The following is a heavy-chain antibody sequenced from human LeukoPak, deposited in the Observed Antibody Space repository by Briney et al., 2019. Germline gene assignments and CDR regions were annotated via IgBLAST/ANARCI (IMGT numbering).Heavy chain of an antibody. J-gene: IGHJ4*02. CDR1: GGSFSGYY. Sequence: PSETLSLTCAVYGGSFSGYYWSWIRQPPGKGLEWIGEINHSGSTNYNPSLKSRVTISVDTSKNQFSLKLSSVTAADTAVYYCARAARQSRYYGSGSYVDYWGQGTLVTVSS. CDR2: INHSGST. V-gene: IGHV4-34*01. CDR3: ARAARQSRYYGSGSYVDY. D-gene: IGHD3-10*01.